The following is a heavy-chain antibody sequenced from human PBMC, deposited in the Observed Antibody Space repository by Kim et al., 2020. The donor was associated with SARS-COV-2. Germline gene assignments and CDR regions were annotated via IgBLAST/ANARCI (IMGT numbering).Heavy chain of an antibody. CDR3: ARDPNYYDSSGYYSEFSFLDY. Sequence: GGSLRLSCAASGFTFSSYGMHWVRQAPGKGLEWVAVIWYDGSNKYYADSVKGRFTISRDNSKNTLYLQMNSLRAEDTAVYYCARDPNYYDSSGYYSEFSFLDYWGQGTLVTVSS. CDR2: IWYDGSNK. D-gene: IGHD3-22*01. J-gene: IGHJ4*02. V-gene: IGHV3-33*08. CDR1: GFTFSSYG.